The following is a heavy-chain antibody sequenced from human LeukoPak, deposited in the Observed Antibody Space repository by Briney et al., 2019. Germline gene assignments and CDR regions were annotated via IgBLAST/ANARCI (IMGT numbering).Heavy chain of an antibody. D-gene: IGHD6-13*01. V-gene: IGHV1-2*06. CDR1: GYTFTGYY. CDR3: ARDPYSSSWYAGDYYYYYGMDV. J-gene: IGHJ6*02. CDR2: INPNSGGT. Sequence: ASVKVFCKASGYTFTGYYMHWVRQAPGQGLEWMGRINPNSGGTNYAQKLQGRVTMTTDTSTSTAYMELRSLRTDDTAVYYCARDPYSSSWYAGDYYYYYGMDVWGQGTTVTVSS.